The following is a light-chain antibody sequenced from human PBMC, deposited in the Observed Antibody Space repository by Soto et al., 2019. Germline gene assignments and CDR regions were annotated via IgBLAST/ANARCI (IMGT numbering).Light chain of an antibody. CDR3: QSYDSSLSVSVV. Sequence: QSVLTQPPSVSGAPGQRVTISCTGSSSNIGAGYDVHWYQQLPGTAPKLLIYGNSNRPSRVPDRFSGSKSGTSASLAITGLQDEDEADYYCQSYDSSLSVSVVFGGGTKLTVL. V-gene: IGLV1-40*01. CDR1: SSNIGAGYD. CDR2: GNS. J-gene: IGLJ2*01.